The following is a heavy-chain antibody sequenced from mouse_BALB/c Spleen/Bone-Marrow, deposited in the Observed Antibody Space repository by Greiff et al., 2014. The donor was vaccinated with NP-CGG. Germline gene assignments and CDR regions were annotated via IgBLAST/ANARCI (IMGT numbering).Heavy chain of an antibody. V-gene: IGHV1S81*02. CDR3: ARGGRYDERTWFAY. CDR2: INPSNGRT. J-gene: IGHJ3*01. Sequence: QVQLQQSGAELVKPGASVKLSCKASGYTFTSYWMHWVKQRPGQGLEWIGEINPSNGRTNYNEKFKSKATLTVDKSSSTVYMQLSSLTSEDSAVYYCARGGRYDERTWFAYWGQGTLVTVSA. D-gene: IGHD2-14*01. CDR1: GYTFTSYW.